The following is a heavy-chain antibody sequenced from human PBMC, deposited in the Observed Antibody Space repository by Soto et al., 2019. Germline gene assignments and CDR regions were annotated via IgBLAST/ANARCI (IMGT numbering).Heavy chain of an antibody. CDR3: GRDLTSNANCIDP. V-gene: IGHV4-30-4*01. CDR1: GDYIHVGGYY. CDR2: IYYTGKT. Sequence: SETLSLTCSVSGDYIHVGGYYWTWIRQRPGKGLEWMGYIYYTGKTYYNPSLESRLTMSVDRPKNQFSLRLTSVTAADTAVYFCGRDLTSNANCIDPWGQGTLVTVSS. J-gene: IGHJ5*02. D-gene: IGHD2-2*01.